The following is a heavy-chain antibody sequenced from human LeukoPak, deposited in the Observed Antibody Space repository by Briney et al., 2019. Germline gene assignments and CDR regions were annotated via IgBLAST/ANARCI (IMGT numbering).Heavy chain of an antibody. CDR1: GFTFSDYY. Sequence: PGGSLRLSCAASGFTFSDYYMSWIRQAPGKGLEWVSYISSSGSTIYHADSVKGRFTISRDNAKNSLYLQMNSLRAEDTAVYYCAREFYVSSGYYYSFDYWGQGTLVTVSS. J-gene: IGHJ4*02. CDR3: AREFYVSSGYYYSFDY. D-gene: IGHD3-22*01. CDR2: ISSSGSTI. V-gene: IGHV3-11*01.